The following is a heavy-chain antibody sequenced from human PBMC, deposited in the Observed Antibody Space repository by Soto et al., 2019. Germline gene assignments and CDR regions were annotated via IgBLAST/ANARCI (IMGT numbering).Heavy chain of an antibody. J-gene: IGHJ4*02. CDR2: ISSNGGST. Sequence: GGSLRLSCAASGFTFSIYAMHWVRQAPGKGLEYASAISSNGGSTYYANSVKGRFAISRDNSKNTQYLQMGSLRAEDMAVYYCAREGYCSSTSCYSFDYWGQGTLVTVSS. CDR1: GFTFSIYA. D-gene: IGHD2-2*01. CDR3: AREGYCSSTSCYSFDY. V-gene: IGHV3-64*01.